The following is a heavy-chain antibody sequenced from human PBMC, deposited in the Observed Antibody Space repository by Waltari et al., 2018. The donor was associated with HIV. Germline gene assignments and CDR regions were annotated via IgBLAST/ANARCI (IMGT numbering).Heavy chain of an antibody. V-gene: IGHV5-51*01. J-gene: IGHJ6*02. CDR3: ARHPSPLLSTGLHYGLDV. CDR1: GYSFNNHW. Sequence: EVQLVQSGAEVKKPGESLKISCKGSGYSFNNHWIGWVRQMPGKGLEWMGIIYPGDSDTRYSPSFQGQVTISADKSVSTAYVQWNSLKASDTAMYYCARHPSPLLSTGLHYGLDVWGPGTTVTVSS. CDR2: IYPGDSDT.